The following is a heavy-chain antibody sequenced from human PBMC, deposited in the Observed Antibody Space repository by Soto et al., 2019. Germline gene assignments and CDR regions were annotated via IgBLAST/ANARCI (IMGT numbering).Heavy chain of an antibody. J-gene: IGHJ4*02. Sequence: GESLKISCEGSGFSFSKYKIGWVRQMPGKGLEWMGIINPGDSDTRYSPSFQGQVTISADKSISTAYLQWSSLKASDTAMYYCATHAPGSYFDYWGQGTLVTVSS. V-gene: IGHV5-51*01. CDR3: ATHAPGSYFDY. CDR1: GFSFSKYK. CDR2: INPGDSDT. D-gene: IGHD3-10*01.